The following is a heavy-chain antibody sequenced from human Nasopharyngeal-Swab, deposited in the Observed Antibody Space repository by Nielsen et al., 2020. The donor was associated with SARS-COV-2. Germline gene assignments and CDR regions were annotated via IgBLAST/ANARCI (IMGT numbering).Heavy chain of an antibody. V-gene: IGHV1-69*04. Sequence: SVKVSCKASGGTFSNYGISWVRQAPGQGLEWVGRVIPILNTSNYALKFQGRVSVTAEKSTNTAYMELSSLRSEDTAVHYCATINYFHHRSFSFEYWGQGSLVTVSS. CDR1: GGTFSNYG. CDR3: ATINYFHHRSFSFEY. D-gene: IGHD3-10*01. CDR2: VIPILNTS. J-gene: IGHJ4*02.